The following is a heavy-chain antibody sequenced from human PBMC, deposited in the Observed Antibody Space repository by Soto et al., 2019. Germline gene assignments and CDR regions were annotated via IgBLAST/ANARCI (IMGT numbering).Heavy chain of an antibody. Sequence: LRLSCAASGFTFSSYGMHWVRQAPGKGLEWVAVIWYDGSNKYYADSVKGRFSISRDNAKNSLYLQMNSLRVEDTAVYYCAIDLATNYDSSGYPIYYGMDVWGQGTTVTVSS. J-gene: IGHJ6*02. CDR2: IWYDGSNK. CDR1: GFTFSSYG. V-gene: IGHV3-33*03. D-gene: IGHD3-22*01. CDR3: AIDLATNYDSSGYPIYYGMDV.